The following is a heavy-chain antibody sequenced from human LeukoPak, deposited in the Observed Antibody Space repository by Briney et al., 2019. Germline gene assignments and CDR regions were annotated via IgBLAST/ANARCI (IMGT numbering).Heavy chain of an antibody. D-gene: IGHD6-13*01. CDR2: ISGSGGST. V-gene: IGHV3-23*01. CDR3: AKRSVGSSWNFDY. CDR1: GFTLSSNY. Sequence: GGSLRLSCAASGFTLSSNYMSWVRQGPGKGLECVSAISGSGGSTYYADSVKGGFTISRDNSKNTLYLQMNSLRAEDTAVYYCAKRSVGSSWNFDYWGQGTLVTVSS. J-gene: IGHJ4*02.